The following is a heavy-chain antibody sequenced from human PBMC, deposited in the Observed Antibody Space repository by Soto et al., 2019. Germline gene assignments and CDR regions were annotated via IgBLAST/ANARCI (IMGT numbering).Heavy chain of an antibody. V-gene: IGHV3-53*02. J-gene: IGHJ3*02. CDR2: LYSGGST. CDR3: ARDRPGDEGDGFDI. Sequence: EVQLVETGGGLIQPGGSLRLSCAASGLTVSSNYMNWVRQAPGKGLEWVSVLYSGGSTHYASSVKGRFIISRDNSKNTLYLQMNSLRVEDTAVYYCARDRPGDEGDGFDIWGHGTMVTVSS. D-gene: IGHD3-10*01. CDR1: GLTVSSNY.